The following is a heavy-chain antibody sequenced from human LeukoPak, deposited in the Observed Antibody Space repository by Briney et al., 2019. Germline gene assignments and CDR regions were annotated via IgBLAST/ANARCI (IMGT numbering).Heavy chain of an antibody. J-gene: IGHJ4*02. CDR3: AREDSRGELVY. D-gene: IGHD3-10*01. Sequence: GGSLRLSCAASGFILKSYSMSWVRQAPGKGLEWVSSISSSSNYIYYAGSMKGRFTISRDTAKNSLYLQMNSLRAEDTAVYYCAREDSRGELVYWGQGTLVTVSS. CDR1: GFILKSYS. CDR2: ISSSSNYI. V-gene: IGHV3-21*01.